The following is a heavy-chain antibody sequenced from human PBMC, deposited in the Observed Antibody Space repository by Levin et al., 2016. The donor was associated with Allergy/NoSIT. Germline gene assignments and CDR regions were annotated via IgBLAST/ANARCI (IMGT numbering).Heavy chain of an antibody. CDR2: ISGSGGST. Sequence: GESLKISCAASGFTFSSYAMSWVRQAPGKGLEWVSAISGSGGSTYYADSVKGRFTISRDNYKNTVYLQMNSLRAEDTAVYYCAKDRPTNYHDSTGYCDYWGQGTRVTVSS. CDR3: AKDRPTNYHDSTGYCDY. V-gene: IGHV3-23*01. CDR1: GFTFSSYA. D-gene: IGHD3-22*01. J-gene: IGHJ4*02.